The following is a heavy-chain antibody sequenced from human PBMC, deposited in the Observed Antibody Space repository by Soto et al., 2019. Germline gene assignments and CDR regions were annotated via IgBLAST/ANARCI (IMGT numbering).Heavy chain of an antibody. D-gene: IGHD2-2*01. V-gene: IGHV3-23*01. J-gene: IGHJ4*02. CDR1: RFTFSSYA. Sequence: GASLRLSCAASRFTFSSYAMCWVLQAPGKGLEWVSSISVSGGSTYYADSVKGRFTISRDNSKNTLYLQMNRLRAEDKAVYYCEKDGYSITRNKPLDYWGQGTLVTVYS. CDR3: EKDGYSITRNKPLDY. CDR2: ISVSGGST.